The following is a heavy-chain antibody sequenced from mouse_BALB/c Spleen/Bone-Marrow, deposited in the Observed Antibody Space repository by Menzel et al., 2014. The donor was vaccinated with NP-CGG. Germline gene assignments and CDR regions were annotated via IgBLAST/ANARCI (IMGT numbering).Heavy chain of an antibody. CDR1: GYTFTDYV. V-gene: IGHV1-81*01. D-gene: IGHD1-2*01. CDR2: IYPGTGST. Sequence: QVQLQQSGPELVKPGASVKMSCKASGYTFTDYVIGWVKQRTGQVLEWIGEIYPGTGSTYYDENFRGKATLTADKSSNTVYMQRTRLTSEESAVYICARDGVPAWFSYWGPKALFSLSA. J-gene: IGHJ3*01. CDR3: ARDGVPAWFSY.